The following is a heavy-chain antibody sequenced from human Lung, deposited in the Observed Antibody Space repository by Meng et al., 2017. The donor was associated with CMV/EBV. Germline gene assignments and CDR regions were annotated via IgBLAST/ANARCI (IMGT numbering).Heavy chain of an antibody. CDR1: GGSISSYY. J-gene: IGHJ5*02. CDR2: IYYSGST. CDR3: AREEGIGGFDP. D-gene: IGHD3-10*01. Sequence: QVQVRGPGPGLVKPSGTLSLPCTVSGGSISSYYWSWIRQPPGKGLEWIGYIYYSGSTNYNPSLKSRVTISVDTSKNQFSLKLSSVTAADTAVYYCAREEGIGGFDPWGQGTLVTSPQ. V-gene: IGHV4-59*01.